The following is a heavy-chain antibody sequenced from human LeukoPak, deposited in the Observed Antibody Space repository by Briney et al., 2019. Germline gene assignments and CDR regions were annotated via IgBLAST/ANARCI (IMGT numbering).Heavy chain of an antibody. J-gene: IGHJ4*02. Sequence: PSETLSLTCAVYGGSFSGYYWSWIRQPPGKGLEWIGEINHSGSTNYNPSLKSRVTISVDTSKSQFSLKLSSVTAADTAVYYCASSDGQPPRFDSSYDVFDYWGQGTLVTVSS. D-gene: IGHD3-3*01. V-gene: IGHV4-34*01. CDR1: GGSFSGYY. CDR3: ASSDGQPPRFDSSYDVFDY. CDR2: INHSGST.